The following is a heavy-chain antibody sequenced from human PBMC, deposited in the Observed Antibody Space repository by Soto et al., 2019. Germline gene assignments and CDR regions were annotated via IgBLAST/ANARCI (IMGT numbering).Heavy chain of an antibody. CDR3: AHSPLQGEDR. D-gene: IGHD2-15*01. J-gene: IGHJ4*02. CDR2: IYWDDDK. Sequence: QITLKESGPTLVKPTQTLTLTCTFSGFSLTTSGVGVAWIRQPPGKALEWLALIYWDDDKRYSPSLESRLTIXTATSKNQVVLTMTNMDPVDTATYYCAHSPLQGEDRWGQGTLVTVSS. V-gene: IGHV2-5*02. CDR1: GFSLTTSGVG.